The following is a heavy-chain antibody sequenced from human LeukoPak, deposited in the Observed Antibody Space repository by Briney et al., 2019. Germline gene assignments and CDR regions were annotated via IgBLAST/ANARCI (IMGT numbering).Heavy chain of an antibody. Sequence: ASVKVSCKASGYTFTSYEINFVRQATGQGLEWMGWMNPNSGKTGYAQKFQGRVTMTRNTSISTASMELSSMRSEDTAVYYCARVQFLEWLSNNWFDPWGQGTLVTVSS. CDR2: MNPNSGKT. D-gene: IGHD3-3*01. V-gene: IGHV1-8*01. J-gene: IGHJ5*02. CDR3: ARVQFLEWLSNNWFDP. CDR1: GYTFTSYE.